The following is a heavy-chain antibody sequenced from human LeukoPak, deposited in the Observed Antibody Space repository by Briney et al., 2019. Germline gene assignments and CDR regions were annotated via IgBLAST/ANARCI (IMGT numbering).Heavy chain of an antibody. CDR2: ISSSGSTI. J-gene: IGHJ3*02. CDR1: GFTFSSYE. CDR3: ARDCGGGSCYGPYDAFDI. D-gene: IGHD2-15*01. Sequence: GGSLRLSCAASGFTFSSYEMNWVRRAPGKGLEWVSYISSSGSTIYYADSVKGRFTISRDNAKNSLYLQMNSLRAEDTAVYYCARDCGGGSCYGPYDAFDIWGQGTMVTVSS. V-gene: IGHV3-48*03.